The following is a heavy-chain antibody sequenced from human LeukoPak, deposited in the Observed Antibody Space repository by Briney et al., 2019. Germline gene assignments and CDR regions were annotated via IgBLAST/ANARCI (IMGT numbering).Heavy chain of an antibody. J-gene: IGHJ6*02. CDR2: ISYDGSNK. V-gene: IGHV3-30-3*01. CDR1: GFTFSSYA. Sequence: PGGSLRLSCAASGFTFSSYAIHWVRQAPGKGLEWVAVISYDGSNKYYADSVKGRFTISRDNSKNTLYLQMNSLRAEDTAVYYCARGMVMITFGGVIVPGYYYGMDVWGQGTTVTVSS. CDR3: ARGMVMITFGGVIVPGYYYGMDV. D-gene: IGHD3-16*02.